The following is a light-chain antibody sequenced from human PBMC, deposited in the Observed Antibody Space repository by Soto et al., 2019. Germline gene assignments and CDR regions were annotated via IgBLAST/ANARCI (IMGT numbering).Light chain of an antibody. CDR2: GAS. Sequence: EIVMTQSPATLSVSPGERATLSCRASQSINSNLAWYQQIPGQAPRLLIYGASTRATGIPARFSGSGSGTDFTLTISSLQSEDFAVYYCQQYNNWPRTFGQGTKVDIK. V-gene: IGKV3-15*01. CDR1: QSINSN. J-gene: IGKJ1*01. CDR3: QQYNNWPRT.